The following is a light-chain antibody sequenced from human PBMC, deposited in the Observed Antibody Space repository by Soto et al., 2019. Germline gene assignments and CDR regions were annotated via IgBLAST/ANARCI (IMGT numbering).Light chain of an antibody. V-gene: IGKV3-11*01. J-gene: IGKJ4*01. CDR1: QSVSSY. CDR2: DAS. Sequence: NVLTQSPATLSLSPGERATLSCRASQSVSSYLAWYQQKPGQAPSLLIYDASNRATGIPARFRGSGSGTDFTLTISSLEPEDFAVYYCQKRSDWPLTFGGGTKVESK. CDR3: QKRSDWPLT.